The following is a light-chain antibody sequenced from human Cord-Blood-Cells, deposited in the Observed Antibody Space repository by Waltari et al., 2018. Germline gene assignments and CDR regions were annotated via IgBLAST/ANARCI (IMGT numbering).Light chain of an antibody. Sequence: QSVLTQPPSASGTPGPRVTISCSGSSSNTGSNTVNWYQQLPGTAPKLLIYSNNQQPSGVPYRFSGSKSGTSASLAISGLQSEDEADYYCAAWDDSLNGRVFGGGTKLTVL. CDR2: SNN. J-gene: IGLJ3*02. CDR3: AAWDDSLNGRV. V-gene: IGLV1-44*01. CDR1: SSNTGSNT.